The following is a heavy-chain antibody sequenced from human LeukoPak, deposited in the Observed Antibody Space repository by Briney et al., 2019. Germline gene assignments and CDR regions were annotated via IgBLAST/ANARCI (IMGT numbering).Heavy chain of an antibody. Sequence: SETLSLTCAVYGGSFSGYYWSWIRQPPGMGLEWIGEINHSGSTNYNPSLKSRVTISVDTSKNQFSLKLSSVTAADTAVYYCARAPILYYFDYWGQGTLVTVSS. J-gene: IGHJ4*02. CDR1: GGSFSGYY. CDR2: INHSGST. V-gene: IGHV4-34*01. CDR3: ARAPILYYFDY.